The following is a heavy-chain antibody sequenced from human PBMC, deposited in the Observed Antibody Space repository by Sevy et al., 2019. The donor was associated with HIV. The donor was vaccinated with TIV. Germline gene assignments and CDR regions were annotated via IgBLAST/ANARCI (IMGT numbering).Heavy chain of an antibody. J-gene: IGHJ4*02. CDR2: IRQDGNEI. CDR1: GFTFDTYW. Sequence: GSLRLSCVASGFTFDTYWMQWVRQAPGQGLEWVANIRQDGNEIYYADSVKGRFTISRDNAKESVYLQMSNLRVEDTGIYYCARRYFDYWGQGTLVTVSS. CDR3: ARRYFDY. V-gene: IGHV3-7*01.